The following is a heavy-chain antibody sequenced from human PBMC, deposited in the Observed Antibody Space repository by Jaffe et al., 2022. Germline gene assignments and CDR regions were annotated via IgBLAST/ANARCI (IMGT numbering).Heavy chain of an antibody. CDR2: ISSSSSYI. CDR3: ARDFSRRQWLTHDAFDI. CDR1: GFTFSSYS. V-gene: IGHV3-21*01. D-gene: IGHD6-19*01. Sequence: EVQLVESGGGLVKPGGSLRLSCAASGFTFSSYSMNWVRQAPGKGLEWVSSISSSSSYIYYADSVKGRFTISRDNAKNSLYLQMNSLRAEDTAVYYCARDFSRRQWLTHDAFDIWGQGTMVTVSS. J-gene: IGHJ3*02.